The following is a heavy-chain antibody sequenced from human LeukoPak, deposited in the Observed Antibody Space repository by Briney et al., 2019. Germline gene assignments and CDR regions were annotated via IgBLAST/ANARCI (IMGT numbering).Heavy chain of an antibody. Sequence: SETLSRTGAVYGGSFSGYYWSWIRQPPGKGREWMGEINHSGSTNYKPSLKRRVTISVATSKKQFSLTLSSVNAAAPAVYSCARFRERLIARHNWFAPSGEGTLVTASS. CDR1: GGSFSGYY. CDR2: INHSGST. CDR3: ARFRERLIARHNWFAP. D-gene: IGHD2-8*01. V-gene: IGHV4-34*01. J-gene: IGHJ5*02.